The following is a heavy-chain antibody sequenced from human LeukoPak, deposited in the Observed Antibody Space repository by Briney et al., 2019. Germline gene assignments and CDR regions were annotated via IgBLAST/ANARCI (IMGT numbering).Heavy chain of an antibody. D-gene: IGHD6-6*01. J-gene: IGHJ2*01. Sequence: SETLSLTCTVSGGSISSSSYYWGWIRKPPGKGLEWIGSIYYSGSTYYNPSLKSRVTISVDTSKNQFSLKLSSVTAADTAVYYCAGRGIAAPPPYWYFDLWGRGTLVTVSS. CDR2: IYYSGST. CDR3: AGRGIAAPPPYWYFDL. CDR1: GGSISSSSYY. V-gene: IGHV4-39*01.